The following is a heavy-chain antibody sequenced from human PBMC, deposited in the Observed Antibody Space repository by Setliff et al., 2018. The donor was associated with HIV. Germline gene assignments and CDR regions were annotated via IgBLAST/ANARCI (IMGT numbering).Heavy chain of an antibody. CDR2: VDPEDGET. Sequence: GASVKVSCKVSGYSFIDYYMYWVQQAPGKGLEWMGRVDPEDGETIYAEKFQGRVTITADTSTDTTYMKLSSLRSEDTAVYYCATGRIPGIPAVIVYWGQGTLVTVSS. CDR3: ATGRIPGIPAVIVY. D-gene: IGHD6-13*01. J-gene: IGHJ4*02. CDR1: GYSFIDYY. V-gene: IGHV1-69-2*01.